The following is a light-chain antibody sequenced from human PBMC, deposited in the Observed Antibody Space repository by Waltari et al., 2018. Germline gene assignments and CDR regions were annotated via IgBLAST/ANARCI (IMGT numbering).Light chain of an antibody. CDR2: QHN. J-gene: IGLJ2*01. Sequence: SYELTQPPSVSVSPGQTASITCSGDKLGGKYASWYQLRAGQSPILVISQHNQRPSGSPGRFSGSYSGNKATLTISGTQTMDEADYYCQAWDSNTVVFGGGTKLSVL. CDR1: KLGGKY. V-gene: IGLV3-1*01. CDR3: QAWDSNTVV.